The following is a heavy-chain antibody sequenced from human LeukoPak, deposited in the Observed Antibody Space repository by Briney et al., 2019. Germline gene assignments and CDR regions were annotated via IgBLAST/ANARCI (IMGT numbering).Heavy chain of an antibody. V-gene: IGHV4-61*02. CDR3: ARVVPGYCSTTSCYDVDAFDI. D-gene: IGHD2-2*01. CDR1: GGSISSGNYY. CDR2: IYASGST. J-gene: IGHJ3*02. Sequence: PSETLSLACPVSGGSISSGNYYWSWIRQPAGKGLEWIGRIYASGSTNYNPSLKSRVTISVDTSKKQFSLKLSSVTAADTAVYYCARVVPGYCSTTSCYDVDAFDIWGQGTRVTVSS.